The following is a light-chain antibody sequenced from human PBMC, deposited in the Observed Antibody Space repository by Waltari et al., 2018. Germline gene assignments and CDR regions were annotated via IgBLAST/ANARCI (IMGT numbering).Light chain of an antibody. CDR1: TRDLGGYNY. J-gene: IGLJ3*02. V-gene: IGLV2-14*03. CDR3: CSFTSSSTWV. CDR2: DVS. Sequence: SALTQPAPVSGSPGQSMTISCTATTRDLGGYNYVSWYQQHPGKAPKLIIFDVSSRPSGVSNRFSGSKSANTASLIISGLQAEDEADYYCCSFTSSSTWVFGGGTKLTVL.